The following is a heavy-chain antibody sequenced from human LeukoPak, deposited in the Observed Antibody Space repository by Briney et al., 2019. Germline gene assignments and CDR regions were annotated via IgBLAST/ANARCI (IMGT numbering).Heavy chain of an antibody. V-gene: IGHV5-51*01. D-gene: IGHD2-8*01. CDR3: ARHGSNNYYYMDV. J-gene: IGHJ6*03. CDR2: IYPGDSDT. Sequence: GESLKISXKGSGYSFTSYWIGWVRQMPGKGLGWMGIIYPGDSDTRYSPSFQGQVPISADKSISTAYLQWSSLKASDTAMYYCARHGSNNYYYMDVWGKGTTVTVSS. CDR1: GYSFTSYW.